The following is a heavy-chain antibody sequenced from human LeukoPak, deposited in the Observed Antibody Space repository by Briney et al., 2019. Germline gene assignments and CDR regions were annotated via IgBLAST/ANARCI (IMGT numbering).Heavy chain of an antibody. V-gene: IGHV4-59*11. CDR1: GGSISSHY. CDR3: ARGTKSYGFDY. J-gene: IGHJ4*02. Sequence: PSETLSLTCTVSGGSISSHYWSWIRQPPGKGLEWIGYIYYSGSTNYNPSLKSRVTISVDTSKNQFPLKLSSVTAADTAVYYCARGTKSYGFDYWGQGTLVTVSS. CDR2: IYYSGST. D-gene: IGHD1-26*01.